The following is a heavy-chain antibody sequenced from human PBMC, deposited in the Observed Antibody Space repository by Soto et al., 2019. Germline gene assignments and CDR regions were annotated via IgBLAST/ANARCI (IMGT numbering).Heavy chain of an antibody. CDR1: GYTFTSYG. CDR3: ARDRMRGYCSSTSCYPNWFDP. D-gene: IGHD2-2*01. CDR2: ISAYNGNT. J-gene: IGHJ5*02. Sequence: GASVKVSCKASGYTFTSYGISWVRQAPGQGLEWMGWISAYNGNTNYAQKLQGRVTMTTDTSTSTAYMELRSLRSDDTAVYYCARDRMRGYCSSTSCYPNWFDPWGQGTLVTVSS. V-gene: IGHV1-18*01.